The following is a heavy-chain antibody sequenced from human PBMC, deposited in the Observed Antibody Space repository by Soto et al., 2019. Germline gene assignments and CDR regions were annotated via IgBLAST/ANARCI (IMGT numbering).Heavy chain of an antibody. D-gene: IGHD3-3*01. J-gene: IGHJ4*02. CDR1: GFTFSSYW. V-gene: IGHV3-7*01. Sequence: GGSLRLSCAASGFTFSSYWISWVRQAPGKGLEWVANIKQDGSEKYDVDCVKGRFTSSRDNGKNSLYLQMNSLRAEDTAVYYCARVGDMGDFWSGYYGGGFDYWGQGTLVTVSS. CDR3: ARVGDMGDFWSGYYGGGFDY. CDR2: IKQDGSEK.